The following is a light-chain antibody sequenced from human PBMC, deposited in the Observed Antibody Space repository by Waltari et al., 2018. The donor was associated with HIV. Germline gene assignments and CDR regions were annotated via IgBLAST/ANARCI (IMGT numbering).Light chain of an antibody. Sequence: ETVLTQSPDTLSLSPGERATLSCRASQTISTGYVAWYQPKPGQAPRLLISATSRRATGIPDRFRGSGSGTDFTLTISRLEPEDFAVYYCQQFDTSPPWTFGQGTKVEIK. CDR1: QTISTGY. J-gene: IGKJ1*01. CDR2: ATS. CDR3: QQFDTSPPWT. V-gene: IGKV3-20*01.